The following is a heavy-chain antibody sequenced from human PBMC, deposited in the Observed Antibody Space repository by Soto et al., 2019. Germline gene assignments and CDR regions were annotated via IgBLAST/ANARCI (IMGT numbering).Heavy chain of an antibody. CDR2: ISPSSSFL. Sequence: PGWSLRLSCAASGVSFRSYDMIWVRPAPGRGLEWVSSISPSSSFLSYADSVKGRFTISRDNSKNSANLQMNSLRAEDTAVYYCARVGTDYGSGSPYYSDYWGQGTLVTVSS. V-gene: IGHV3-21*06. CDR1: GVSFRSYD. J-gene: IGHJ4*01. CDR3: ARVGTDYGSGSPYYSDY. D-gene: IGHD3-10*01.